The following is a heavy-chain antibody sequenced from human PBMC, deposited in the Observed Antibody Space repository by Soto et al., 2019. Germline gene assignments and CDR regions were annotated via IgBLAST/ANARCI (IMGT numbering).Heavy chain of an antibody. V-gene: IGHV4-59*08. CDR1: GGSISSYY. D-gene: IGHD3-10*01. J-gene: IGHJ4*02. CDR3: ARRSGSYYPDY. CDR2: IYYSGST. Sequence: PSETLSLTCTVSGGSISSYYWSWIRQPPGKGLEWIGYIYYSGSTNYNPSLKSRVTISVDTSKNQFSLKLSSVTAADTAVYYCARRSGSYYPDYWGQGTLVTVSS.